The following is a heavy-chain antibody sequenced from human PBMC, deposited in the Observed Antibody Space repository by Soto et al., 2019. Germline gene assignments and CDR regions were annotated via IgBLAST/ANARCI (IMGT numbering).Heavy chain of an antibody. CDR3: ARDKSNWNDPSYFDY. CDR2: INPNNGGT. CDR1: GYSFTGNS. D-gene: IGHD1-20*01. Sequence: ASVKVSCKASGYSFTGNSMHWVRQAPGQGLEWMGWINPNNGGTNYAQKFQGRFTISRDNAKNSLYLQMNSLRAEDTAVYYCARDKSNWNDPSYFDYWGQGTLVTVSS. J-gene: IGHJ4*02. V-gene: IGHV1-2*02.